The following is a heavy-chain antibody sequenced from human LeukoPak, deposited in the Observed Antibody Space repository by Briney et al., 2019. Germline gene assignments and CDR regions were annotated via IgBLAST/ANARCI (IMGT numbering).Heavy chain of an antibody. J-gene: IGHJ5*02. V-gene: IGHV4-59*12. CDR1: GGSISSYY. Sequence: SETLSLTCTVSGGSISSYYWSWIRQPPGKGLEWIGYIYYSGSTNYNPSLKSRVTISVDTSKNQFSLKLSSVTAADTAVYYCARGRDIVVFDPWGQGTLVTVPS. CDR2: IYYSGST. CDR3: ARGRDIVVFDP. D-gene: IGHD5-12*01.